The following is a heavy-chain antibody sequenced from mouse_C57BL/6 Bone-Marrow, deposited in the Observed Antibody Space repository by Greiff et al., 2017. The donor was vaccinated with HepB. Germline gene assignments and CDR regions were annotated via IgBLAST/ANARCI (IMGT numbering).Heavy chain of an antibody. Sequence: EVQLVESEGGLVQPGSSMKLSCTASGFTFSDYYMAWVRQVPEKGLEWVANINYDGSSTYYLDSLKSRFIISRDNAKNILYLQMSSLKSEDTATYYCARDTSNGYFDVWGTGTTVTVSS. CDR3: ARDTSNGYFDV. V-gene: IGHV5-16*01. D-gene: IGHD4-1*01. CDR2: INYDGSST. CDR1: GFTFSDYY. J-gene: IGHJ1*03.